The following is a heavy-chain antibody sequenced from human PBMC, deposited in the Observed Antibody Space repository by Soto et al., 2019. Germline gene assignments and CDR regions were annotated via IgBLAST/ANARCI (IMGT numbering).Heavy chain of an antibody. V-gene: IGHV3-74*01. CDR2: IKSDGSGT. D-gene: IGHD6-19*01. Sequence: GGSLRLSCAASGFTFSSHWMHWVRQAPGKGLVWVSRIKSDGSGTIYADSVKGRFTISRDNAKNTVYLQLNSLRAEDTAVYFCAREIAVAGTIDYWGQGTQVTVSS. J-gene: IGHJ4*02. CDR3: AREIAVAGTIDY. CDR1: GFTFSSHW.